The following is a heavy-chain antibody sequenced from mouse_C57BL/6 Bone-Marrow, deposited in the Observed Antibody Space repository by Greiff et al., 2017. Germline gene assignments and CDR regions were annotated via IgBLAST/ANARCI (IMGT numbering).Heavy chain of an antibody. J-gene: IGHJ4*01. Sequence: EVMLVESGGGLVKPGGSLKLSCAASGFTFSSYTMSWVRQTPEKRLEWVATISGGGGNTYYPDSVKGRFTISRDNAKNTLYLQMSSLRSEDTAVYYCARHGRYAMDYWGQGTSVTVSS. CDR2: ISGGGGNT. CDR1: GFTFSSYT. V-gene: IGHV5-9*01. CDR3: ARHGRYAMDY.